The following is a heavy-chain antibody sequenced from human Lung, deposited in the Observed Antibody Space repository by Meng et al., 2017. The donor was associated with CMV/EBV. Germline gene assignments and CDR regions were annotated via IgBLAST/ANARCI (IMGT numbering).Heavy chain of an antibody. V-gene: IGHV3-7*01. CDR2: IKEDGSEK. Sequence: GEXXKISCAASTFTFNDYWMSWVRQAPGKGLEWVANIKEDGSEKYYVDSVKGRFTISRDNAKNSLYLQMYSLRAEDTAVYYCARARGYGRRYYGMDVWGQGXTVTVSS. CDR1: TFTFNDYW. J-gene: IGHJ6*02. CDR3: ARARGYGRRYYGMDV. D-gene: IGHD5-18*01.